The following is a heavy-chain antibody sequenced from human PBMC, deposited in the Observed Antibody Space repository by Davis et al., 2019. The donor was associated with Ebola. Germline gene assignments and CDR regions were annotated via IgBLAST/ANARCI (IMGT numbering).Heavy chain of an antibody. D-gene: IGHD3-9*01. CDR3: VTLDISTAYIPYAMDI. V-gene: IGHV1-3*01. Sequence: SEKFQGRVTITRDTSASTAYMELSSLRSEDTAVYYCVTLDISTAYIPYAMDIWGQGTTVTVS. J-gene: IGHJ6*02.